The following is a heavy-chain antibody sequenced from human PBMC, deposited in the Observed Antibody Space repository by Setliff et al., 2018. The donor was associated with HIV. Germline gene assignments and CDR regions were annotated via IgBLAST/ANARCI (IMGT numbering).Heavy chain of an antibody. Sequence: SETLSLTCTIYGGSFSGNHWGWIRQSPGNGLEWIGEILYNGGTRYNPSLNSRVTMSIDTSKNQFSLKLISVTAADTAVYYCRVWNLRDLSDIWGQGTVVTVSS. V-gene: IGHV4-34*12. J-gene: IGHJ3*02. CDR3: RVWNLRDLSDI. CDR1: GGSFSGNH. CDR2: ILYNGGT. D-gene: IGHD1-1*01.